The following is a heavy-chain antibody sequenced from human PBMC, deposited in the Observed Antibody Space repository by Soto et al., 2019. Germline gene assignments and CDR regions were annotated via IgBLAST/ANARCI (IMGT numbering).Heavy chain of an antibody. D-gene: IGHD3-9*01. CDR1: GFTFSSYW. CDR3: ARGADFVLRYFDWFDAFDI. V-gene: IGHV3-74*01. Sequence: VQLVESGGGLVQPGGSLRLSCAASGFTFSSYWMHWVRQAPGKGLVWVSRINSDGSSTSYADSVKGRFTISRDNAKNTLYLQMNSLRAEDTAVYYCARGADFVLRYFDWFDAFDIWGQGTMVTVSS. CDR2: INSDGSST. J-gene: IGHJ3*02.